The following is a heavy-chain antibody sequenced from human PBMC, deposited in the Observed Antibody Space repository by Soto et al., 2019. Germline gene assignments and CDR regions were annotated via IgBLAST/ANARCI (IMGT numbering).Heavy chain of an antibody. CDR1: GGSISSGGYY. Sequence: QVQLQESGPGLVKPSQTLSLTCTVSGGSISSGGYYWSWIRQHPGKGLEWIGYIYYSGSTYYNPSLKSRVTISVATSQNQFSLKLSSVTAADTAVYYCASSIPHYYDSSGYFFTFAFDIWGQGTMVTVSS. CDR3: ASSIPHYYDSSGYFFTFAFDI. CDR2: IYYSGST. V-gene: IGHV4-31*03. D-gene: IGHD3-22*01. J-gene: IGHJ3*02.